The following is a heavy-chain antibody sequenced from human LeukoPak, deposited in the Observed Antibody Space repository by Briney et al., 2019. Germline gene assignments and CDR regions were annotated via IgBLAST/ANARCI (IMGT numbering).Heavy chain of an antibody. Sequence: SGPTLVNPTQPLTLTCTFSGFSLSTSGVGVGWIRQPPGKALEWLAVIYWDDDKRFIPSLKNRLTITKDTSKNQVVLTMTNMDPVDTATYFCVHNGRYCSGGTCYSLAFDYWGQGTLVTVSS. V-gene: IGHV2-5*02. CDR1: GFSLSTSGVG. CDR3: VHNGRYCSGGTCYSLAFDY. CDR2: IYWDDDK. D-gene: IGHD2-15*01. J-gene: IGHJ4*02.